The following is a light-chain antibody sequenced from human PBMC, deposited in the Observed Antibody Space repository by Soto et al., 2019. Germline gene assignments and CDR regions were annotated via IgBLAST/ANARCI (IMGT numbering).Light chain of an antibody. J-gene: IGKJ1*01. CDR3: QLYGSSPQT. CDR1: QSVSSSY. V-gene: IGKV3-20*01. CDR2: GAS. Sequence: EIVLTQSPGTVSLTPGERATLSCRASQSVSSSYLAWYQQKPGQAPRLLIYGASSRAPGIPDRFSGSGSRTGFTLTISRLEPEDFAVYYCQLYGSSPQTFGQGTKVDIK.